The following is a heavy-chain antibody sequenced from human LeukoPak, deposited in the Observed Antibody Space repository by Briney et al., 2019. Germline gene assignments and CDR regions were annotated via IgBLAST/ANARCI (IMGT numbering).Heavy chain of an antibody. CDR3: TRRRYCSSTSCYTAGRDYYYYMDV. V-gene: IGHV3-73*01. Sequence: GGSLKLSCAASGFTFSGSAMHWVRQASGKGLEWVGRIRSKANSYATAYAASVKGRFTISRDDSKNTAYLQMNSLKTEDTAVYYCTRRRYCSSTSCYTAGRDYYYYMDVWGKGTTVTVSS. CDR2: IRSKANSYAT. J-gene: IGHJ6*03. D-gene: IGHD2-2*02. CDR1: GFTFSGSA.